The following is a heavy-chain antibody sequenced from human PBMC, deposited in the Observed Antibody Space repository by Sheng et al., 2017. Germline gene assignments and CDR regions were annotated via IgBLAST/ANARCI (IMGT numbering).Heavy chain of an antibody. V-gene: IGHV1-69*13. J-gene: IGHJ3*02. Sequence: QVQLVQSGAEVKKPGSSVKVSCKASGDTFSSYVISWVRQAPGQGLEWMGGIIPIFGTANYAQKFQGRVTNTADESTSTAYMELSSLRSDDTAVYYCARDRGAKDAFDIWGQGTMVTVSS. CDR1: GDTFSSYV. CDR2: IIPIFGTA. CDR3: ARDRGAKDAFDI. D-gene: IGHD1-26*01.